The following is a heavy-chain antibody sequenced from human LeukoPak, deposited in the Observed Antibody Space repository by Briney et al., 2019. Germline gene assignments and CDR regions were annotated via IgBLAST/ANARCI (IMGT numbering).Heavy chain of an antibody. J-gene: IGHJ6*03. CDR2: ISSSSSTI. Sequence: GGSLRLSCAASGFTFSDYYMSWIRQAPGKGLEWVSYISSSSSTIYYADSVKGRFTISRDNAKNSLYLQMNSLRAEDTAVYYCARTPPPYSYGSYYYYYYMDVWGKGTTVTVSS. V-gene: IGHV3-11*04. CDR1: GFTFSDYY. D-gene: IGHD5-18*01. CDR3: ARTPPPYSYGSYYYYYYMDV.